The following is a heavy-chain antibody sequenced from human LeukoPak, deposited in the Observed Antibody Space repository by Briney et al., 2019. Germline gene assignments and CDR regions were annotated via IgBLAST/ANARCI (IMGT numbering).Heavy chain of an antibody. CDR1: GYTFTGYY. V-gene: IGHV1-18*04. Sequence: ASVKVSCKTSGYTFTGYYMHWVRQAPGQGLEWMGWISAYNGNTNYAQKLQGRVTMTTDTSTSTAYMELRSLRSDDTAVYYCARGMRAQGYYYYYGMDVWGQGTKVTVSS. J-gene: IGHJ6*02. CDR3: ARGMRAQGYYYYYGMDV. CDR2: ISAYNGNT.